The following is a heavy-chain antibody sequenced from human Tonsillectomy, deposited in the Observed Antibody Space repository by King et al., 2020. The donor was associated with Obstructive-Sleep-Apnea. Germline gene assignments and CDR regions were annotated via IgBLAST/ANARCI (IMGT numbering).Heavy chain of an antibody. D-gene: IGHD6-13*01. CDR3: ARARSSWFIDY. CDR1: GFTFNSYW. CDR2: IKQHGSEK. V-gene: IGHV3-7*03. Sequence: VQLVESGGGLVQPGGSLRLSCAASGFTFNSYWMTWVRQAPGKGLEWVANIKQHGSEKYYVDSGKGRFTISRDNAKNSLSLQLNSLRVEDTAVYYCARARSSWFIDYWGQGTLVTVSS. J-gene: IGHJ4*02.